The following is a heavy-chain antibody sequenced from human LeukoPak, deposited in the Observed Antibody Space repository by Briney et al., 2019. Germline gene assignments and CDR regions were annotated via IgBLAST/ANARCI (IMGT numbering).Heavy chain of an antibody. CDR3: VRSASIGVTSGPLDY. J-gene: IGHJ4*02. CDR1: GYSFTSYW. Sequence: PGESLKISCKGSGYSFTSYWIVWVRQMPGKGLEWTGIIYPGDSDIRYSPSFQGQVTISADKSISTAYLQWSSLKASDTAMYYCVRSASIGVTSGPLDYWGQGTLVTVSS. D-gene: IGHD3-22*01. V-gene: IGHV5-51*01. CDR2: IYPGDSDI.